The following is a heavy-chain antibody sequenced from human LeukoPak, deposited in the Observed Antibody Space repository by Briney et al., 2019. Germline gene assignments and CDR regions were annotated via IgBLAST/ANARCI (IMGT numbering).Heavy chain of an antibody. J-gene: IGHJ6*02. D-gene: IGHD5-24*01. CDR2: ISSSSSYI. CDR3: ARVKVFRMATIHYYYYGMDV. V-gene: IGHV3-21*01. CDR1: GFTFSSYS. Sequence: GGSLRLSCAASGFTFSSYSMNWVRQAPGKGLEWVSSISSSSSYIYYADSVKGRFTISRDNAKNSLYLQMNSLRAEDTAVYYCARVKVFRMATIHYYYYGMDVWGQGTTVTVSS.